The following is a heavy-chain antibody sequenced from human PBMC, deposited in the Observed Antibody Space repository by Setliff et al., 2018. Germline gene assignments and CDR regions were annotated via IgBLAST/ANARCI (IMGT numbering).Heavy chain of an antibody. CDR2: IISNSLTI. CDR3: ASPPIRQYNYYMDV. Sequence: PGESLKISCEASGFNFNLYNMNWVRQAPGKGLEWISYIISNSLTIHYADSVGGRFTVFRGNAGNSVHLQMNNLRVDDAAIYYCASPPIRQYNYYMDVWGKGTTVTVSS. J-gene: IGHJ6*04. CDR1: GFNFNLYN. D-gene: IGHD1-20*01. V-gene: IGHV3-48*03.